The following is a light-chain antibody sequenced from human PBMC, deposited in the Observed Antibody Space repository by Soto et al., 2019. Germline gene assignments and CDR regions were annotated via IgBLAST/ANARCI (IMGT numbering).Light chain of an antibody. CDR3: QQRSNWPRLT. V-gene: IGKV1-27*01. Sequence: DIQMTQSPSSLSASVGDRVTITCRASQGITNYLAWYQQKPGKVPKLLIYAASTLQSGVPSRFSGSGSGTDFTLIIASLEPEDSAVYYCQQRSNWPRLTFGGGTKVEIK. CDR1: QGITNY. J-gene: IGKJ4*01. CDR2: AAS.